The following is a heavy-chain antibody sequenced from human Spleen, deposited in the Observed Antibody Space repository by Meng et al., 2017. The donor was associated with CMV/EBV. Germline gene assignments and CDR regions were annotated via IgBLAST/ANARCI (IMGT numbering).Heavy chain of an antibody. D-gene: IGHD1-26*01. CDR1: GYSFSTSW. J-gene: IGHJ5*02. CDR3: ARRLSRGSASRWFDP. CDR2: IYAGDSDT. Sequence: SGYSFSTSWIAWVRQVPGKGLEWMGVIYAGDSDTTYSPAFQGQVTISVDKSISTAYLQWSRLRASDTAVYYCARRLSRGSASRWFDPWGQGTLVTVSS. V-gene: IGHV5-51*01.